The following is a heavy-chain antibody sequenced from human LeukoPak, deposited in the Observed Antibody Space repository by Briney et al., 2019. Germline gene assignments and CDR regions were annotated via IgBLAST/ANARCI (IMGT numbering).Heavy chain of an antibody. CDR2: IIPIFGTA. CDR1: GYTFTSYG. D-gene: IGHD2-2*01. V-gene: IGHV1-69*06. Sequence: AASVKVSCKASGYTFTSYGISWVRQAPGQGLEWMGGIIPIFGTANYAQKFQGRVTITADKSTSTAYMELSSLRPEDTAVYYCARDRVVGGGYFDYWGQGTLVTVSS. J-gene: IGHJ4*02. CDR3: ARDRVVGGGYFDY.